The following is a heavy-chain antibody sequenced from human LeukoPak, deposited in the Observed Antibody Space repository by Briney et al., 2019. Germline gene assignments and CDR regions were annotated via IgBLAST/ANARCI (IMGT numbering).Heavy chain of an antibody. CDR2: IRSKANSYAT. J-gene: IGHJ4*02. CDR1: GFTFSGSA. D-gene: IGHD1-26*01. V-gene: IGHV3-73*01. Sequence: GSLRLSCAASGFTFSGSAMHWVRQASGKGLEWVGRIRSKANSYATAYAASVKGRFTISRDDSKNTAYLQMNSLKTEDTAVYYCTTDKGVGATTFDYWGQGTLVTVSS. CDR3: TTDKGVGATTFDY.